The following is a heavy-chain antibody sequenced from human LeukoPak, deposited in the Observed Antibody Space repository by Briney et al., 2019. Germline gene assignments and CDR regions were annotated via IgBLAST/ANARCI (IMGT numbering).Heavy chain of an antibody. Sequence: PGGSLTLSCAASGFTFSSYAMSWVRQAPGKGLEWVSVMSASGGSTSHADSVRGRFTVSRDNSKNTLYLQMNSLRAEDTAVYYCAKLMDYYGSGSFDYWGQGTLVTVSS. J-gene: IGHJ4*02. CDR2: MSASGGST. CDR3: AKLMDYYGSGSFDY. V-gene: IGHV3-23*01. D-gene: IGHD3-10*01. CDR1: GFTFSSYA.